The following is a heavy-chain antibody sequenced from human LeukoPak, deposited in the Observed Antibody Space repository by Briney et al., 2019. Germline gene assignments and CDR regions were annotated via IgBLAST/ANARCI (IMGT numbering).Heavy chain of an antibody. CDR2: IYYSGSA. D-gene: IGHD2-2*01. V-gene: IGHV4-30-4*08. CDR3: ARDLSSTSHIDY. J-gene: IGHJ4*02. Sequence: SETLSLTCTVSSGSIGSSSNYWGWIRQALGKGLEWIGYIYYSGSAYYNPSLKSRVAISVDTSKNQFSLKLSSVTAADTAVYYCARDLSSTSHIDYWGQGTLVTVSS. CDR1: SGSIGSSSNY.